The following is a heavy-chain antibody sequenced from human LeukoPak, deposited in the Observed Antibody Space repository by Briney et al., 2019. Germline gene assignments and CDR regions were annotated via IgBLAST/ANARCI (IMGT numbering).Heavy chain of an antibody. Sequence: PSETLSLTCSVSGGSLTSFYLGWIRQSPRKGLEWIGYIYYSGSTAYNPSLKNRVTISVDTSKNQFSLNLTSVTAADTAFYYCARGPTRYYFDYWGQGTVVTVSS. D-gene: IGHD3-3*01. V-gene: IGHV4-59*01. J-gene: IGHJ4*02. CDR3: ARGPTRYYFDY. CDR1: GGSLTSFY. CDR2: IYYSGST.